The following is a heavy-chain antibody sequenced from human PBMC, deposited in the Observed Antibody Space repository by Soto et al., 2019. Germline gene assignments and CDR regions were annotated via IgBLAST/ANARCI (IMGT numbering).Heavy chain of an antibody. CDR2: ISWNSDNI. Sequence: EVQLVESGGGLVQPGRSLRLSCAASGFTFDDYAMHWVRQAPGKGLEWVSGISWNSDNIVYADSVKGRFTITRDNAKNVPYLQMDSMRAEDTALYFCAKDLYSKYRDACDLWGQRTMVTVSS. CDR3: AKDLYSKYRDACDL. J-gene: IGHJ3*01. D-gene: IGHD4-4*01. CDR1: GFTFDDYA. V-gene: IGHV3-9*01.